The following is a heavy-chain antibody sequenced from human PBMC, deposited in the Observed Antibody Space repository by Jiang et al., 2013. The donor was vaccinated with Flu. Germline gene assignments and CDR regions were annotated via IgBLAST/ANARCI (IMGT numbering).Heavy chain of an antibody. J-gene: IGHJ4*02. Sequence: GVVQPGRSLRLSCAASGFTFSAYGMHWVRQPPGKGLEWVAVIWYDGSDKYYADSVKGRFTISRDTSNNTLYLQMNSLRAEDTAVYYCARKGPMGYYFDYWGQGTLVTVS. CDR2: IWYDGSDK. CDR1: GFTFSAYG. CDR3: ARKGPMGYYFDY. D-gene: IGHD3-10*01. V-gene: IGHV3-33*01.